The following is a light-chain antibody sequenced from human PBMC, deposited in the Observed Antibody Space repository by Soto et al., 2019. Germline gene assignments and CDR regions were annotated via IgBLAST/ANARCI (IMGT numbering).Light chain of an antibody. CDR1: QSVSSW. Sequence: DIQMTQSPATLSASVGDRVTITCRASQSVSSWLAWYQQKPGNAPKLLIYKASTLKSGVPSRFSGSGSGTDFTLTSSSLQPEDFATYYCQQYDNLPITFGQGTRLEIK. J-gene: IGKJ5*01. V-gene: IGKV1-5*03. CDR3: QQYDNLPIT. CDR2: KAS.